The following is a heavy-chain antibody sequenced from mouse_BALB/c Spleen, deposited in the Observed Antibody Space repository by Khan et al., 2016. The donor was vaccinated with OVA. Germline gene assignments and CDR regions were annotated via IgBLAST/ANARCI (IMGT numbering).Heavy chain of an antibody. V-gene: IGHV1S81*02. Sequence: QVQLQQSGAELVKAGASVKMSCKASGYTFTSYWMHWVKQRLGQGLEWFAETNPTNGRTYYNEKFKSKATLTVDKSSSTAYMLLSGPTFEDSAVYYSARIKKIVAAYVDCWGQGTTLTVSS. J-gene: IGHJ2*01. CDR3: ARIKKIVAAYVDC. CDR2: TNPTNGRT. D-gene: IGHD1-1*01. CDR1: GYTFTSYW.